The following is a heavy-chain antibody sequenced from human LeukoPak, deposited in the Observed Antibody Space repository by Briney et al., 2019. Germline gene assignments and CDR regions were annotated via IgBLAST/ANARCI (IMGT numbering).Heavy chain of an antibody. V-gene: IGHV3-74*01. J-gene: IGHJ5*02. CDR3: APAGQYRFDD. D-gene: IGHD6-19*01. Sequence: GGSLRLSCAASGFTFSTFWMHWLRQAPGEGPIWVSRINNDGSTTNYADSVKGRFTISRDNAKNNLYLQMNSLTDDDAAVYACAPAGQYRFDDWGKGTLVTVSS. CDR2: INNDGSTT. CDR1: GFTFSTFW.